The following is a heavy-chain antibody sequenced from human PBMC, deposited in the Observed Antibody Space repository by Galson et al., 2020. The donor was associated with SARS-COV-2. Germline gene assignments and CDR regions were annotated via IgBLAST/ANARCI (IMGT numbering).Heavy chain of an antibody. CDR2: IYYSGFT. Sequence: SETLSLTCAVSGGSISRGGYSWSWIRQAPGKGLEWVGYIYYSGFTQYNPSLKSQATISIDTSKNHLSLKLNSVTAGDTALYYCARGGAYGDFYYFDYWGHGTLVTVSS. D-gene: IGHD3-3*01. CDR3: ARGGAYGDFYYFDY. V-gene: IGHV4-30-4*07. CDR1: GGSISRGGYS. J-gene: IGHJ4*01.